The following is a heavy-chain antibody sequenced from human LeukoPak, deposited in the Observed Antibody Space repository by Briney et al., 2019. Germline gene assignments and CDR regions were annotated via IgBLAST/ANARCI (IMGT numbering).Heavy chain of an antibody. D-gene: IGHD1-26*01. CDR3: ARDQGGGRHARVAFDI. V-gene: IGHV4-4*02. CDR1: GGSISSSNW. CDR2: IYPSGST. J-gene: IGHJ3*02. Sequence: SGTLSLTCAVSGGSISSSNWWAWVRPPPGKGLEWIGEIYPSGSTNYNPSLKSRVTVSVDKSKNQFSLRLTSVTAADTAVYYCARDQGGGRHARVAFDIWGQGTMVTVSS.